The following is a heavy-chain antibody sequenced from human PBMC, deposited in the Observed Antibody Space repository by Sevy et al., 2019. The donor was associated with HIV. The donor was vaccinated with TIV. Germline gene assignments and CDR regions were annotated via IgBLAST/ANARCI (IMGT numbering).Heavy chain of an antibody. CDR1: GFTFTNAW. D-gene: IGHD4-17*01. CDR3: ITDREYDDYNGGFDS. V-gene: IGHV3-15*01. CDR2: IRSNTDGGTT. Sequence: GGSLRLSCSASGFTFTNAWMGWVRQAPGKGLEWVARIRSNTDGGTTDYAAPLKGRFTISRDDSKNTLYLQMNILKSADTAVYYCITDREYDDYNGGFDSWGQGTLVTVSS. J-gene: IGHJ4*02.